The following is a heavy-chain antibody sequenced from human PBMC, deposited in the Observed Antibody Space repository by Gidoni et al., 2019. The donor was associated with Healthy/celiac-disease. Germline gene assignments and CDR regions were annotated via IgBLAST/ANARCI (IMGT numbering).Heavy chain of an antibody. Sequence: EVQLVESGGGLVQPGGSLRLSCAASGFTFSSYSMNWVRQAPGKGLEWDSYISSSSSTIYYADSVKGRFTISRDNAKNSLYLQMNSLRDEDTAVYYCARDGGNPYYYYGMDVWGQGTTVTVSS. CDR2: ISSSSSTI. CDR1: GFTFSSYS. CDR3: ARDGGNPYYYYGMDV. D-gene: IGHD3-16*01. J-gene: IGHJ6*02. V-gene: IGHV3-48*02.